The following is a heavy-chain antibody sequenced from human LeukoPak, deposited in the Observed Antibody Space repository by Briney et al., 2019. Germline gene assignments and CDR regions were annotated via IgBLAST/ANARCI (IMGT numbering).Heavy chain of an antibody. D-gene: IGHD1-26*01. V-gene: IGHV3-23*01. Sequence: GGSLRLSCAASGFTFSSYAMSWVRQAPGKGLEWVSGISGSGGSTYYADSVKGRFTISRDNSKNTLYLRMNSLRAEDTAVYYCAKDEYSGSLPRDFDYWGQGTLVTVSS. CDR3: AKDEYSGSLPRDFDY. J-gene: IGHJ4*02. CDR2: ISGSGGST. CDR1: GFTFSSYA.